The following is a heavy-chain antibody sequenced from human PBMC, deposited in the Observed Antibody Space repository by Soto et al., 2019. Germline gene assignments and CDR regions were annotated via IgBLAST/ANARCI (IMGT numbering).Heavy chain of an antibody. CDR3: ARGQGYYDFWSSYFAGAGWFDP. CDR1: GGSFSGYY. J-gene: IGHJ5*02. V-gene: IGHV4-34*01. Sequence: SETLSLTCAVYGGSFSGYYWSWIRQPPGKGLEWIGEINHSGSTNYNPSLKSRVTISVDTSKNQFSLKLSSVTAADTAVYYCARGQGYYDFWSSYFAGAGWFDPWGQGTLVTVSS. D-gene: IGHD3-3*01. CDR2: INHSGST.